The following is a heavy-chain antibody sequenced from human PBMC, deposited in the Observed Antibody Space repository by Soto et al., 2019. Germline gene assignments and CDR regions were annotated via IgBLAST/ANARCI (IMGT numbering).Heavy chain of an antibody. CDR1: GFTFSSYA. J-gene: IGHJ4*02. CDR2: ISGSGGST. V-gene: IGHV3-23*01. CDR3: AKDSSRYNWNYADY. Sequence: PGGSLRLSCAASGFTFSSYAMSWVRQAPGKGLEWVSAISGSGGSTYYADSVKGRFTISRDNSKNTLYLQMNSLRAEDTAVYYCAKDSSRYNWNYADYWGQGTLVTVSS. D-gene: IGHD1-7*01.